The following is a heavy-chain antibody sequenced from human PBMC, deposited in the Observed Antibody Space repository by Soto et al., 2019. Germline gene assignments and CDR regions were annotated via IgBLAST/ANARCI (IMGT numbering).Heavy chain of an antibody. CDR1: DGSFSVYY. Sequence: SETLSLTCAVHDGSFSVYYWTWIRQPPGKGLEWIGEISHSGITNYNPSLKSRVSVSVDTSKNQFSLNLTSVTAADTAVYWCARGFCSGNHCYLHFDYWGPGTLVTVSS. CDR2: ISHSGIT. V-gene: IGHV4-34*01. D-gene: IGHD2-15*01. J-gene: IGHJ4*02. CDR3: ARGFCSGNHCYLHFDY.